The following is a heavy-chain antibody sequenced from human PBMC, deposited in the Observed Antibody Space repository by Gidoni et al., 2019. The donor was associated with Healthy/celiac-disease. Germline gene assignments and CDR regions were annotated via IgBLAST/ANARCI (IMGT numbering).Heavy chain of an antibody. CDR2: ISYDGSNK. CDR1: GFTFSSYG. J-gene: IGHJ4*02. D-gene: IGHD3-22*01. Sequence: QVQLVESGGGVVQPGRSLRLSCAASGFTFSSYGMHWVRQAPGKGLEWVAVISYDGSNKYYADSVKGRFTISRDNSKNTLYLQMNSLRAEDTAVYYCAKTHRSSSGYYPYWGQGTLVTVSS. CDR3: AKTHRSSSGYYPY. V-gene: IGHV3-30*18.